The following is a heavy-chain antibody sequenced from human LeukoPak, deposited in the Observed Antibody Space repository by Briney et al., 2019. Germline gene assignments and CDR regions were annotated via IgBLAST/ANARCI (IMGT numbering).Heavy chain of an antibody. J-gene: IGHJ4*02. V-gene: IGHV4-38-2*01. Sequence: SETLSLTCAVSGYSISSGYYWGWIRQPPGKGLEWIGSIYHSGSTYYNPSLKRRVTISVDTSKNQFSLKLSSVTAADTAVYYCARHKYCTNGVCHMGYWGQGTLVTVSS. CDR3: ARHKYCTNGVCHMGY. D-gene: IGHD2-8*01. CDR1: GYSISSGYY. CDR2: IYHSGST.